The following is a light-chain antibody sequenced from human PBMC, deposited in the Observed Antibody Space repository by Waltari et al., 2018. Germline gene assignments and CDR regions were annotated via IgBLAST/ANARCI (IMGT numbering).Light chain of an antibody. Sequence: QSALTQPASVSGSPGQSITISCPGTSRDVGGYNYVSWYQPHPGKAPKLMIYEVSNRPSGVSNRFSGSKSGNTASLTISGLQAEDEADYYCSSYTSSSTQVFGTGTKVTVL. J-gene: IGLJ1*01. CDR2: EVS. V-gene: IGLV2-14*01. CDR3: SSYTSSSTQV. CDR1: SRDVGGYNY.